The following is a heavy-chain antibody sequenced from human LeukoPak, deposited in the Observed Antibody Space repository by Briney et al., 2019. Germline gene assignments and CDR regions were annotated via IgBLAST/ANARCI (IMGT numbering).Heavy chain of an antibody. V-gene: IGHV3-7*03. J-gene: IGHJ4*02. Sequence: SLRLSCXAXXFTFSSYAMSWVRQAPGKGLEWEANIKQDGSEKYYVDSVKGRFTISRDNAKNSLYLQMNSLRAEDTAVYYCAKRWGIRYFDLSVDYWGQGTLVAVSS. D-gene: IGHD3-9*01. CDR3: AKRWGIRYFDLSVDY. CDR2: IKQDGSEK. CDR1: XFTFSSYA.